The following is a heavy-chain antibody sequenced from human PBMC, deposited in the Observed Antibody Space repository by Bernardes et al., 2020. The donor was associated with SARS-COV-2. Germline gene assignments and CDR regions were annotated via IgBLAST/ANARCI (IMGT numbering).Heavy chain of an antibody. J-gene: IGHJ5*02. CDR2: MSSDGKND. CDR1: GFSLSRYG. CDR3: TTRYYDEETSQTHNNWFDP. D-gene: IGHD3-16*01. V-gene: IGHV3-30*03. Sequence: GGSLRLSCVASGFSLSRYGMHWVRQAPGKGLEWLAIMSSDGKNDYYADSVRGRFTVSRDSSRNTLYLQMKCLRPEDTAVYYCTTRYYDEETSQTHNNWFDPWGQGTLVTVSS.